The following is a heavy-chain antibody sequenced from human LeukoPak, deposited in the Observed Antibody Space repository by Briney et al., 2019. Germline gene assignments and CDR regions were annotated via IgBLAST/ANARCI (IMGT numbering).Heavy chain of an antibody. CDR1: GFPFSTFP. CDR3: TKGGHGDY. Sequence: GGSLRLSCQASGFPFSTFPMSWVRQAPGKGLEWVSTLSGDGSDTYYADSVKGRFTISRDTSKNTLFLQMNSLRADNTAIYYCTKGGHGDYWGQGTMVTVSS. V-gene: IGHV3-23*01. CDR2: LSGDGSDT. J-gene: IGHJ4*02. D-gene: IGHD2-21*02.